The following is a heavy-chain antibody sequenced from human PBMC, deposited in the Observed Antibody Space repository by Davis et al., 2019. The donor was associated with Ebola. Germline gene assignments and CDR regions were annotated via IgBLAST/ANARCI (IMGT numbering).Heavy chain of an antibody. D-gene: IGHD2-21*01. CDR2: INPNSGNT. Sequence: ASVKVSCKASEYTFIGYYIHWVRQAPGQGLEWMGRINPNSGNTGYAQKFQGRVTMTRENSMSTAYMELSSLRSEDTAVYFCARGGVAYSDLDYWGQGTLVAVSS. CDR3: ARGGVAYSDLDY. CDR1: EYTFIGYY. V-gene: IGHV1-8*02. J-gene: IGHJ4*02.